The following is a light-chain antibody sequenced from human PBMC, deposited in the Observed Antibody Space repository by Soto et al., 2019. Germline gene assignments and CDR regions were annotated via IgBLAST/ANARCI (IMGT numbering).Light chain of an antibody. CDR2: AAS. CDR3: QQANSFPRT. V-gene: IGKV1D-12*01. J-gene: IGKJ1*01. Sequence: DIQMTQSPSSVSASVGDRVTITCRASQAISTWLAWYQQKPGKAPKLLIYAASNLQTGVPSRFSCSGSGTDFTLTISSLQPEDFATDYCQQANSFPRTFGQGTKVEIK. CDR1: QAISTW.